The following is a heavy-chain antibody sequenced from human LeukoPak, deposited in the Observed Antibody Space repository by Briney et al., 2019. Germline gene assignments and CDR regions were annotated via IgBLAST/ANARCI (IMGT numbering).Heavy chain of an antibody. CDR1: GFTFSSYA. J-gene: IGHJ4*02. Sequence: GGSLRLSCAASGFTFSSYAMHWVRQAPGKGLEWVAVISYDGSNKYYADSVKGRFTISRDNSKNTLYLQMNSLRAEDTAVYYCAKGQPYDYVWGSYRPYYFDYWGQGTLVTVSS. D-gene: IGHD3-16*02. V-gene: IGHV3-30-3*01. CDR3: AKGQPYDYVWGSYRPYYFDY. CDR2: ISYDGSNK.